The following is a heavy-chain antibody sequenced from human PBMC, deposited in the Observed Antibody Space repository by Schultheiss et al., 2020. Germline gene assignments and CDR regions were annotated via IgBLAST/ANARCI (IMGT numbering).Heavy chain of an antibody. D-gene: IGHD6-13*01. J-gene: IGHJ4*02. V-gene: IGHV3-9*01. CDR1: GFTFDDYA. CDR2: ISWNSGSI. CDR3: ARDSAAAVPFDY. Sequence: GGSLRLSCAASGFTFDDYAMHWVRQAPGKGLEWVSGISWNSGSIGYADSVKGRFTISRDNAKNSLYLQMNSLRAEDTAVYYCARDSAAAVPFDYWGQGTLVTVSS.